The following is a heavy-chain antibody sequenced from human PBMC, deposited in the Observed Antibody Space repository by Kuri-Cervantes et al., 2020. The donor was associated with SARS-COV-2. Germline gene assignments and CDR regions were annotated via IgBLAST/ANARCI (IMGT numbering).Heavy chain of an antibody. CDR1: GFTFSSYA. V-gene: IGHV3-23*03. D-gene: IGHD3/OR15-3a*01. CDR2: IYSGGSST. CDR3: ARTWTNYYYYGMDV. J-gene: IGHJ6*01. Sequence: GESLKISCAASGFTFSSYAMSWVRQAPGKGLEWVSVIYSGGSSTYYADSVKGRFTISRHNSKNTLYLQMNSLRAEDTAVYYCARTWTNYYYYGMDVWGQGTTVTCSS.